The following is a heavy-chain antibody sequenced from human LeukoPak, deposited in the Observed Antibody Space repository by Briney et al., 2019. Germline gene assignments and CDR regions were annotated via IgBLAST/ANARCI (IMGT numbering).Heavy chain of an antibody. CDR1: GGSISRSAYY. J-gene: IGHJ4*02. D-gene: IGHD6-19*01. CDR2: IYYSGST. CDR3: SRHGGPSVADHFDY. Sequence: SETLSLTCTVSGGSISRSAYYWGWIRQPPGKGLEWIGSIYYSGSTYYNPSLKSRVTISVDTSKNQFSLKLSSVTAADTAVYYCSRHGGPSVADHFDYWGQGTLVTVSS. V-gene: IGHV4-39*01.